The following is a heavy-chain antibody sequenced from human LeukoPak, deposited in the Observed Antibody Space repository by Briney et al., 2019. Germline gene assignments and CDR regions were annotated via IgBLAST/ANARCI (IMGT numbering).Heavy chain of an antibody. CDR3: ARGGYCSGGSCYSSSVTT. D-gene: IGHD2-15*01. V-gene: IGHV4-31*03. CDR2: IYYSGNT. Sequence: SQTLSLTCTVSGGSISSGGYYWSRIRQHPGKGLEWIGYIYYSGNTYYNPSLKSRVTISVDTSKNQFSLKLSFVTAADTAVYYCARGGYCSGGSCYSSSVTTWGQGTLVTVSS. J-gene: IGHJ5*02. CDR1: GGSISSGGYY.